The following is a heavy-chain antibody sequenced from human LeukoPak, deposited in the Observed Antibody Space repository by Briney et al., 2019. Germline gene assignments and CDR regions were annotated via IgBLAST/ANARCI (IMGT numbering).Heavy chain of an antibody. CDR2: ISGYGGST. CDR1: GFTFNNYG. J-gene: IGHJ4*02. CDR3: AKGDSFGYSSFDY. Sequence: GGSLRLSCAASGFTFNNYGMNWVRQAPGKGLEWVSAISGYGGSTSYADSVKGRFTISRDNSKNTLSLQMNSLRAEDTAVYYCAKGDSFGYSSFDYWGQGTLVTVSS. V-gene: IGHV3-23*01. D-gene: IGHD3-22*01.